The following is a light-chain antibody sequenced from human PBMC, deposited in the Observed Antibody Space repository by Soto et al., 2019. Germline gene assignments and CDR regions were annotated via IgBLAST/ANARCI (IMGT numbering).Light chain of an antibody. CDR3: QQYKNWPPYT. CDR1: QSVTNR. J-gene: IGKJ2*01. CDR2: SAS. Sequence: EIVMTQSPATLSVSPGERVTLSCRASQSVTNRLAWFQYKPGQAPRLLIYSASTRATNIPGRFSGSGSGTEFTLTISSLQSEDFAVYYCQQYKNWPPYTFGQGTKLEIK. V-gene: IGKV3-15*01.